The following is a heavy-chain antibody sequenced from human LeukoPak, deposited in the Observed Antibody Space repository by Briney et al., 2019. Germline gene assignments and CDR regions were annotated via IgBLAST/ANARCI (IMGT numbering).Heavy chain of an antibody. CDR2: IDWDDDK. J-gene: IGHJ3*02. Sequence: ESGPTLVNPTQTLTLTCTFSGFSLSTRGMCVSWIRQPPGKALEWLARIDWDDDKYYSTSLKTRLTISKDTSKNQVVLTMTNMDPVDTATYYCARLRTGATHPYALDIWGQGTVVTVSS. CDR1: GFSLSTRGMC. V-gene: IGHV2-70*11. CDR3: ARLRTGATHPYALDI. D-gene: IGHD7-27*01.